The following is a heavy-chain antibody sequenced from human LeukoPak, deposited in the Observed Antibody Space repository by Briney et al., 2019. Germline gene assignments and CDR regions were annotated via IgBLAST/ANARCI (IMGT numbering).Heavy chain of an antibody. CDR2: ISGRDDNT. J-gene: IGHJ4*02. Sequence: RGSLRLSCVASGFTLSSYDMNWARQAPGKGLEWVSAISGRDDNTYYADSVKGRFTIYSDTSKNTLFLQMNSLRAEDTAVYYCAKWGDYDILTGYYDPDYWGQGTLVTVSS. CDR1: GFTLSSYD. V-gene: IGHV3-23*01. CDR3: AKWGDYDILTGYYDPDY. D-gene: IGHD3-9*01.